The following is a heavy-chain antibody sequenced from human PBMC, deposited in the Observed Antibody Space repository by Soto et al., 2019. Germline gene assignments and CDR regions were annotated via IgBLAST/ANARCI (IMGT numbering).Heavy chain of an antibody. J-gene: IGHJ6*02. CDR3: ARGTEYTQLESYHYGLDV. Sequence: SETLSLTCAVYGGSFSGYYWSWIRQPPGKGLEWIGEVNDRGSTDYNPSLKSRLTMSIDTSKREFSLKLSSVTAADTAVYYCARGTEYTQLESYHYGLDVWGQGTTVTVS. CDR1: GGSFSGYY. CDR2: VNDRGST. D-gene: IGHD1-1*01. V-gene: IGHV4-34*01.